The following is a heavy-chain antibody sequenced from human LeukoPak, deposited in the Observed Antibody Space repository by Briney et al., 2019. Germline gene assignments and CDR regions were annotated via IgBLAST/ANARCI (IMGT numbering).Heavy chain of an antibody. D-gene: IGHD3-10*01. Sequence: KPSETLSLTCDVSGGSTSRHYWSWIRLPAGKGLEWIGRVHTSGSPDYSPSLKSRVTMSVDTSKNQVSLRLSSMTAADTAVYFCARVSYNAGSFISGGWFDHWGQGIRVTVSS. CDR3: ARVSYNAGSFISGGWFDH. J-gene: IGHJ5*02. V-gene: IGHV4-4*07. CDR2: VHTSGSP. CDR1: GGSTSRHY.